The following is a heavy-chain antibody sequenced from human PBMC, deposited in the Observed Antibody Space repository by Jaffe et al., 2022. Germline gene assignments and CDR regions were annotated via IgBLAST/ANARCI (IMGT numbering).Heavy chain of an antibody. Sequence: EVQLVESGGGLVQPGGSLRLSCAASGFTFSSYWMSWVRQAPGKGLEWVANIKQDGSEKYYVDSVKGRFTISRDNAKNSLYLQMNSLRAEDTAVYYCARDRVVVVVAASQQFDYWGQGTLVTVSS. V-gene: IGHV3-7*01. J-gene: IGHJ4*02. CDR1: GFTFSSYW. CDR3: ARDRVVVVVAASQQFDY. CDR2: IKQDGSEK. D-gene: IGHD2-15*01.